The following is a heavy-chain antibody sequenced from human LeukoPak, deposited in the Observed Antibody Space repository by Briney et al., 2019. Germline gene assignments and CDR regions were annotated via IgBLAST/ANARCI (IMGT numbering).Heavy chain of an antibody. CDR2: IYYSGST. D-gene: IGHD5-18*01. CDR1: GGSISSSSYD. CDR3: ARECRGPDSYGYEEGDFIDY. V-gene: IGHV4-39*06. J-gene: IGHJ4*02. Sequence: SETLSLICTVSGGSISSSSYDWGWIRQPPGKGLEWIGNIYYSGSTYYNPSLKSRVTISVDTSKNQFALKLSSVTAADTAVYSCARECRGPDSYGYEEGDFIDYWGQGTLVTVSS.